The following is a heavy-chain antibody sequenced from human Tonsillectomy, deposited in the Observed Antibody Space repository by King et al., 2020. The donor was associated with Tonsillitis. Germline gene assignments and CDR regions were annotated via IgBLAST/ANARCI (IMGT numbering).Heavy chain of an antibody. CDR1: GFTLSDHY. V-gene: IGHV3-72*01. CDR3: SLGKVGALDY. Sequence: VQLVESGGDLVQPGGSLRLSCAASGFTLSDHYMDWVRQAPGKGLDWVGRRRNKANSYTTQYAASVKGRFTVSRDDSKNSLYLQMDSLKTEDTAVYYCSLGKVGALDYWGQGTLVTVSS. D-gene: IGHD1-26*01. CDR2: RRNKANSYTT. J-gene: IGHJ4*02.